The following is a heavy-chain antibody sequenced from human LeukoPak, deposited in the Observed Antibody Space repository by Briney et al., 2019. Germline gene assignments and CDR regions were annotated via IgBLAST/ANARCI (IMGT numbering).Heavy chain of an antibody. CDR2: INPSGGST. J-gene: IGHJ4*02. Sequence: GSVRVSRKASGYSFIHYHMHLVRQAHRPGLEWMGMINPSGGSTTYAKKFQGRVTMTRDMSTSTVYMELSSLTSEDTAVYYCARTRGYYFDYWGQGTLVTVSS. CDR3: ARTRGYYFDY. CDR1: GYSFIHYH. V-gene: IGHV1-46*01.